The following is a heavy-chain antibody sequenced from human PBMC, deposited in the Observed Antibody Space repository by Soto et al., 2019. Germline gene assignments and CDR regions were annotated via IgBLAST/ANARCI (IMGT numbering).Heavy chain of an antibody. CDR2: ISYDGSNK. CDR3: AKGRSYYYYYGVDV. V-gene: IGHV3-30-3*01. CDR1: GFTFSSYA. Sequence: GGSLRLSCAASGFTFSSYAMHWVRQAPGKGLEWVAVISYDGSNKYYADSVKGRFTISRDNSKSTLYLQMNSLRAEDTALYYCAKGRSYYYYYGVDVWGQGTTVTVSS. J-gene: IGHJ6*02.